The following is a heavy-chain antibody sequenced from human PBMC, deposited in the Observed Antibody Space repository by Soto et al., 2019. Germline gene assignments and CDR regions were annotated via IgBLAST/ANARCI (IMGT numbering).Heavy chain of an antibody. CDR2: ISYDGSNK. CDR3: AKGRSYYYYYGVDV. V-gene: IGHV3-30-3*01. CDR1: GFTFSSYA. Sequence: GGSLRLSCAASGFTFSSYAMHWVRQAPGKGLEWVAVISYDGSNKYYADSVKGRFTISRDNSKSTLYLQMNSLRAEDTALYYCAKGRSYYYYYGVDVWGQGTTVTVSS. J-gene: IGHJ6*02.